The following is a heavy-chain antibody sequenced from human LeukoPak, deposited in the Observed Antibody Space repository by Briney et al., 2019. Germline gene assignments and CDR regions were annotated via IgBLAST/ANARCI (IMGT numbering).Heavy chain of an antibody. D-gene: IGHD2-2*01. CDR3: ARRPAAMVNWFDP. V-gene: IGHV4-30-4*08. J-gene: IGHJ5*02. CDR1: GGSISSGDYY. CDR2: IYYSGST. Sequence: TSETLSLTCTVSGGSISSGDYYWSWIRQPPGKGLEWIGYIYYSGSTYYNPSLKSRVTISVDTSKNQFSLKLSSVTAAGTAVYYCARRPAAMVNWFDPWGQGTLVTVSS.